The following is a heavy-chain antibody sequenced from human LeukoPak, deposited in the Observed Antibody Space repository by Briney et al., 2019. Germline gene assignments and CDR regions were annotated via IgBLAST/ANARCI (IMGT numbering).Heavy chain of an antibody. D-gene: IGHD6-19*01. CDR3: ARAGGSVGWYGKIVS. V-gene: IGHV4-61*09. Sequence: PSETLSLTCTVSGGSIISGSYYWTWIRQPAGKGLEWMGHLYTSGTTTYNPSLQSRVTISADTSKHQFSLRLTSVTAADTAVYYCARAGGSVGWYGKIVSWGKGTLVTVSS. J-gene: IGHJ4*02. CDR2: LYTSGTT. CDR1: GGSIISGSYY.